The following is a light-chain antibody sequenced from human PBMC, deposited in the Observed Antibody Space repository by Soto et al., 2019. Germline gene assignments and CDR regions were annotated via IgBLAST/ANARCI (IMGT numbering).Light chain of an antibody. CDR2: GAS. CDR3: HQFGNSLTWT. J-gene: IGKJ1*01. CDR1: QSISSTY. Sequence: EIVLTQSPGTLSLSPGERATLSCRASQSISSTYLAWYQQKPGQAPRLLIFGASNRATGIPDRFRGSGSGTDFTLTISGLEPEDFALYYCHQFGNSLTWTFGQGTKVEIK. V-gene: IGKV3-20*01.